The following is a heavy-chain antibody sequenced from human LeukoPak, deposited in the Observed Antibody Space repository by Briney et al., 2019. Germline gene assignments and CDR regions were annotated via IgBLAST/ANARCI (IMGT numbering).Heavy chain of an antibody. D-gene: IGHD7-27*01. V-gene: IGHV4-59*01. J-gene: IGHJ4*02. CDR1: GGSISRYY. Sequence: SETLSLTCTVSGGSISRYYWSWIGQPPATGLEWIGYSYYSGSTNYNPSLKSRVTISVDTSKNQFSLKLSSVTAADMAVYYCASRKLGNDYWGQGTLVTVSS. CDR2: SYYSGST. CDR3: ASRKLGNDY.